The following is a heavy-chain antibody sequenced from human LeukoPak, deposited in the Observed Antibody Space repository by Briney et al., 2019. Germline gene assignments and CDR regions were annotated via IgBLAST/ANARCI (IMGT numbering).Heavy chain of an antibody. Sequence: GGSLRLSCAASGFTFTKHGIHWVRPAAGKGLEWVTFISDDGRRTLYADSVKGRFTISRDDSTNTLSLQMNRLRPEDTPVYYCAIVFSSHWSFDFWGQGTLVTVSS. CDR3: AIVFSSHWSFDF. CDR2: ISDDGRRT. V-gene: IGHV3-30*03. CDR1: GFTFTKHG. D-gene: IGHD1-1*01. J-gene: IGHJ4*02.